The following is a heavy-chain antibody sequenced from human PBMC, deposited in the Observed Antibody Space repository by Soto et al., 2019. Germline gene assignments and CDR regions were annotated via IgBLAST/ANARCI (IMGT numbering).Heavy chain of an antibody. CDR1: GYSFTSYW. CDR3: ARTSMQSRGYSYGHGGMDV. D-gene: IGHD5-18*01. CDR2: IYPGDSDT. V-gene: IGHV5-51*01. J-gene: IGHJ6*02. Sequence: PGESLKISCKDSGYSFTSYWIGWVRQMPGKGLEWMGIIYPGDSDTRYSPSFQGQVTISADKSISTAYLQWSSLKASDTAMYYCARTSMQSRGYSYGHGGMDVWGQGTTVTVS.